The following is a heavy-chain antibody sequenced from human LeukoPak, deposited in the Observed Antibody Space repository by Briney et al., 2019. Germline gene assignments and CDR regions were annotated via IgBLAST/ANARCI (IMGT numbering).Heavy chain of an antibody. Sequence: ASVKVSCKASGYTFSSYHMHWVRQAPGQGLVWMGIINPSGGSTSYAQKFQGRVTMTWDTSTSTVYMELSSLRSEDTAVYYCAREYPSTYNFDSWGQGTLVTVSS. D-gene: IGHD1-1*01. CDR2: INPSGGST. CDR3: AREYPSTYNFDS. J-gene: IGHJ4*02. CDR1: GYTFSSYH. V-gene: IGHV1-46*01.